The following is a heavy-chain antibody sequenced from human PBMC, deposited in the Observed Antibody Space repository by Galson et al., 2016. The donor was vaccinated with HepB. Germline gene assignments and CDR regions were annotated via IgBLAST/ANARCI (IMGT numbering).Heavy chain of an antibody. J-gene: IGHJ5*02. Sequence: TVYNNYMSWVRQAPGKGLECISLIYSGGDTVYADSVKGRFTISRDHSKNTVYLQMNSLRVEDTAVYYCARDPPSVATGTWAWGQGTQVTVSS. V-gene: IGHV3-66*01. CDR1: TVYNNY. CDR2: IYSGGDT. CDR3: ARDPPSVATGTWA. D-gene: IGHD3-9*01.